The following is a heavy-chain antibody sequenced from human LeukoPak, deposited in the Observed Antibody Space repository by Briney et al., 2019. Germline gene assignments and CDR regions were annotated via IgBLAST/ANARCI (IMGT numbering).Heavy chain of an antibody. D-gene: IGHD4-17*01. CDR2: IYHSGST. CDR3: ARRYDYGDLNWFDP. V-gene: IGHV4-38-2*01. J-gene: IGHJ5*02. Sequence: PSETLSLTCAVSGYSISSGYYWGWIRPPPGKGLEWIGSIYHSGSTYYNPSLKRRVTISVDTSKNQFSLKLSSVTAADTAVYYCARRYDYGDLNWFDPWGQGTLVTVSS. CDR1: GYSISSGYY.